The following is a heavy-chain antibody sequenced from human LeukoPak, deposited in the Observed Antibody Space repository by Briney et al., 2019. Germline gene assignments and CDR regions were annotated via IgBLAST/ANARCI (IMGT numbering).Heavy chain of an antibody. Sequence: SETLSLTCAVYGGSFSGYYWSWIRQPPGKGLEWIGEINHSGSTNYNPSLKSRVTISVDTSKNQFSLELSSVTAADTAVYYCARGLIAARRPFDYWGQGTLVTVSS. V-gene: IGHV4-34*01. D-gene: IGHD6-6*01. CDR2: INHSGST. CDR1: GGSFSGYY. CDR3: ARGLIAARRPFDY. J-gene: IGHJ4*02.